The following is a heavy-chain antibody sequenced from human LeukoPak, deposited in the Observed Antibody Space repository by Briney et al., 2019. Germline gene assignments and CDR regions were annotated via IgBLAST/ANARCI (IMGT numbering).Heavy chain of an antibody. Sequence: SETLSLTCTVSGGSISSSTYYWGWIRQPPGKGLEWIGSIYYSGSTYYHPSLKSRVTISVDTSKNQFSLKLSSVTAADTAVYYCARHHTGTFDNWGQGTLVTASS. CDR1: GGSISSSTYY. V-gene: IGHV4-39*01. CDR3: ARHHTGTFDN. J-gene: IGHJ4*02. D-gene: IGHD4-17*01. CDR2: IYYSGST.